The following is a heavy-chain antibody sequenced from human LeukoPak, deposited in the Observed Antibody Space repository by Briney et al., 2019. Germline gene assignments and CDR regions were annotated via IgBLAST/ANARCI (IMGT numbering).Heavy chain of an antibody. V-gene: IGHV4-59*01. D-gene: IGHD6-6*01. CDR3: ARVSFVAARPRWFDP. CDR1: GGSISSYY. J-gene: IGHJ5*02. Sequence: SETLSLTCTVSGGSISSYYWSWIRQPPGKGLEWIGYIYCSGSTNYNPSLKSRVTISVDTSKNQFSLKLSSVTAADTAVYYCARVSFVAARPRWFDPWGQGTLVTVSS. CDR2: IYCSGST.